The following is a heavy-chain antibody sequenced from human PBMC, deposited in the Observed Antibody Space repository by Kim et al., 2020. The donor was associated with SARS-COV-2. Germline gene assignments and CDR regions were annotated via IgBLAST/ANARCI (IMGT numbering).Heavy chain of an antibody. J-gene: IGHJ5*02. D-gene: IGHD3-9*01. V-gene: IGHV1-69*04. CDR3: ARGPPGRYCYWLQDL. CDR2: IIPILGIA. CDR1: GGTFSSYA. Sequence: SVKVSCKASGGTFSSYAISWVRQAPGQGLEWMGRIIPILGIANYTQKFQGRVTITADKSTSTAYMELSSLRSEDTAVYYFARGPPGRYCYWLQDLWGQG.